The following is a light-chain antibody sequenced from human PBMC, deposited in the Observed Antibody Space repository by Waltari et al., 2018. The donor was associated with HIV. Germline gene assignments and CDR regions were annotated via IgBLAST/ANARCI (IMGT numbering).Light chain of an antibody. Sequence: SVLTQPPSVSAAPGQNVTISCSGSTSTIRNNYVSSYQRPPGTAPKLLIYDNSERPSGIPDRFSGSKSGTSATLGITGLQTGDEADYYCGTWDSSLSAVVFGTGTKVTVL. V-gene: IGLV1-51*01. J-gene: IGLJ1*01. CDR1: TSTIRNNY. CDR3: GTWDSSLSAVV. CDR2: DNS.